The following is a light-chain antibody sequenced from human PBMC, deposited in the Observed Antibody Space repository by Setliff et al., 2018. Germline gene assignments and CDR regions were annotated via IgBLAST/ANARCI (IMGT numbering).Light chain of an antibody. CDR2: DVT. V-gene: IGLV2-14*01. Sequence: QSALTQPAAVSRSPGQSITISCTGTSSDVGGYDYVSWYQQHPGKAPKLIIYDVTKRPSGVSSRFSGSKSGNTASLTISGLQAEDEADYFCSSYTTKTTHALFGGGTKVTVL. J-gene: IGLJ2*01. CDR3: SSYTTKTTHAL. CDR1: SSDVGGYDY.